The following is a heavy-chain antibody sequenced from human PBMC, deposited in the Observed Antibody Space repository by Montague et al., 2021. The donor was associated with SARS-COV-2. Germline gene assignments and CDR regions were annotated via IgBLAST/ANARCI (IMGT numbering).Heavy chain of an antibody. J-gene: IGHJ6*02. CDR2: ISYDGSNT. CDR3: AREKIWFGEFPCLYGMDV. D-gene: IGHD3-10*01. CDR1: EFTFSSYA. Sequence: SLRLSCAASEFTFSSYAMHWVRQAPGKGLEWVAVISYDGSNTYYVDSVKGRFTISRDNSKNTLYLQMNSLRAEDTAVYYCAREKIWFGEFPCLYGMDVWGQGTTVTVSS. V-gene: IGHV3-30*04.